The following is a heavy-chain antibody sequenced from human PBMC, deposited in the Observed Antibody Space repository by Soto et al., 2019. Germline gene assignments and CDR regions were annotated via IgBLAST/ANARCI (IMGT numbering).Heavy chain of an antibody. CDR3: AKDRVSNGWQPTVFDY. V-gene: IGHV3-23*01. D-gene: IGHD6-19*01. CDR1: GFTFSSYA. CDR2: VTDSGSIT. Sequence: EVQLLESGGGLVQPGGSLRLSCAASGFTFSSYAMNWVRQAPGKGLEWVSAVTDSGSITYYADSVKGRFTISRDNSKDTLYLQMNSLRAEDTAVYYCAKDRVSNGWQPTVFDYWGQGTLVTVSS. J-gene: IGHJ4*02.